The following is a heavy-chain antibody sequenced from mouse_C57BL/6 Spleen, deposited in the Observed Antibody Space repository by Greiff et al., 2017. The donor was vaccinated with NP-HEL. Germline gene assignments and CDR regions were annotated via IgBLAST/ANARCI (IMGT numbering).Heavy chain of an antibody. J-gene: IGHJ4*01. CDR2: IYPGDGDT. D-gene: IGHD1-1*01. CDR3: ARRDYGSSFYYYAMDY. Sequence: QVQLKESGAELVKPGASVKISCKASGYAFSSYWMNWVKQRPGKGLEWIGQIYPGDGDTNYNGKFKGKATLTADKSSSTAYMQLSSLTSEDSAVYFCARRDYGSSFYYYAMDYWGQGTSVTVSS. V-gene: IGHV1-80*01. CDR1: GYAFSSYW.